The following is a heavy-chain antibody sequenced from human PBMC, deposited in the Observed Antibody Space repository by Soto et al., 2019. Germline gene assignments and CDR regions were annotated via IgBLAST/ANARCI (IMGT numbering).Heavy chain of an antibody. CDR1: GFTFISYS. J-gene: IGHJ4*02. CDR2: ISSSSSTI. CDR3: ARDHPHYYDSIGYNPNFDY. Sequence: GGSLRLSCAASGFTFISYSMNWVRQAPGKGLEWVSYISSSSSTIYYADSVKGRFTISRDNAKNSLYLQMNSLRDEDTAVYYCARDHPHYYDSIGYNPNFDYWGQGTLFTFSS. V-gene: IGHV3-48*02. D-gene: IGHD3-22*01.